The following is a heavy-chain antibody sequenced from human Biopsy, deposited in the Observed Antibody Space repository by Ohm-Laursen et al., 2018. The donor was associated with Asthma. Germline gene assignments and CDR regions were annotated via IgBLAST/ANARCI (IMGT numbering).Heavy chain of an antibody. J-gene: IGHJ5*02. D-gene: IGHD4-17*01. CDR2: ISSGGGTI. V-gene: IGHV3-23*01. CDR3: AKVGHGYGDYVGYLDP. Sequence: SLRLSCAALGFTLSSYAIHWVRQAPGKGLEWVSVISSGGGTIDYADSVKGRFTISRNISTNTVYLQMDSLSADDTAVYYCAKVGHGYGDYVGYLDPWGQGTLVTVSS. CDR1: GFTLSSYA.